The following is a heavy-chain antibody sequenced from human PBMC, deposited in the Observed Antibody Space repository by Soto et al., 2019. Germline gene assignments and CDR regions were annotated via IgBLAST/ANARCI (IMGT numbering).Heavy chain of an antibody. V-gene: IGHV3-21*01. CDR1: GFTFSSYS. D-gene: IGHD3-10*01. J-gene: IGHJ5*02. Sequence: GGSLRLSCVVSGFTFSSYSMNWVRQAPGKGLEWVSSISSSSSYIKYADSVKGRCTISRDNAENSLYLQMNSLRAEDTAVYYGAGDPESGSIRFDPWGQGTLVTVSS. CDR3: AGDPESGSIRFDP. CDR2: ISSSSSYI.